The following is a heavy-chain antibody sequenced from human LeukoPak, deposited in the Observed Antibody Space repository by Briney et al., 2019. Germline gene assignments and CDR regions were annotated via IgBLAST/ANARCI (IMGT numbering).Heavy chain of an antibody. J-gene: IGHJ5*02. CDR1: GFKFDDYD. V-gene: IGHV3-20*04. Sequence: PGGSLRLSCTASGFKFDDYDMSWVRQVPGKGLEWVSGITWNGDKTGYADSVRGRFAISRDNTKKSLYLQMSSLRAEDTALYYCARDPFCCSSTGCYLEDWFDPWGPGTLRTVSS. CDR2: ITWNGDKT. D-gene: IGHD2-2*01. CDR3: ARDPFCCSSTGCYLEDWFDP.